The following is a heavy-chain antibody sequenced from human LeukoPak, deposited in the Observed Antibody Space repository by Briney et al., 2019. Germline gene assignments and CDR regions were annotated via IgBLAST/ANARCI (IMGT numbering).Heavy chain of an antibody. V-gene: IGHV3-13*04. CDR2: IGTTGDT. CDR1: GFTFSTYD. J-gene: IGHJ5*02. CDR3: ARGLPGGLDP. D-gene: IGHD4-11*01. Sequence: GGSLRLSCAASGFTFSTYDMHWVRQATGKGLEWVSSIGTTGDTYYPGSVRGRFTISRENAKNSLYLQMNSLRAGDTAVYYCARGLPGGLDPWGQGTLVTVSS.